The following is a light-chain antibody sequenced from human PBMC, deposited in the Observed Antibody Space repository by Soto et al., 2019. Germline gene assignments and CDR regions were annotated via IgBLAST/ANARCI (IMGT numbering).Light chain of an antibody. J-gene: IGKJ1*01. V-gene: IGKV1-17*01. CDR3: LQHNSYPRT. CDR2: ATS. CDR1: QGIRND. Sequence: DIQMTQSPSSLSASVGDRVTITCRASQGIRNDVGWYQQKPGKAPKRLIYATSSLQSGVPTRFSGSGSGTEFTLTISSLQPDDFATYYCLQHNSYPRTFGQGTRWIS.